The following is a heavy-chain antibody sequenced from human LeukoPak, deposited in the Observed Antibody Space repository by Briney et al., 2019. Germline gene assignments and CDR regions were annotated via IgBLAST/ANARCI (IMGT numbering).Heavy chain of an antibody. Sequence: PSETLSLTCTVSGGSISSYYWSWIRQPPRKGLEWIGYIYYSGSTNYNPSLKSRVTISVDTSKNQFSLKLSSVTAADTAVYYCARTDSSSSPYYFDYWGQGTLVTVSS. D-gene: IGHD6-6*01. J-gene: IGHJ4*02. CDR2: IYYSGST. V-gene: IGHV4-59*12. CDR3: ARTDSSSSPYYFDY. CDR1: GGSISSYY.